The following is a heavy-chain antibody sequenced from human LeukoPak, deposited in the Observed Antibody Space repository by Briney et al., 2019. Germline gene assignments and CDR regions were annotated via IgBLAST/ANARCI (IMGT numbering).Heavy chain of an antibody. D-gene: IGHD6-13*01. CDR3: ARDSSYSSSWYLNAFDI. CDR2: IIPIFDTT. V-gene: IGHV1-69*06. J-gene: IGHJ3*02. Sequence: SVKVSCKASGGTSSTYVISWVRQAPGQGLEWMGGIIPIFDTTTYAQNFLGRVTITAHKSTSTVYMELNSLRSEDTAVYYCARDSSYSSSWYLNAFDIWGQGTMVTVSS. CDR1: GGTSSTYV.